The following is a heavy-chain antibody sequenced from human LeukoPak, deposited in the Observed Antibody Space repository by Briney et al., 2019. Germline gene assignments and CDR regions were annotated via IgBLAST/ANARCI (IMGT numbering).Heavy chain of an antibody. Sequence: GGSLGRSCAGSVFSVRSNYRGWVRQAAGKWLEWVSVIYSGGSTHYADSVKGRFTISRDNSKNTLYLQMNSLRAEDTAVYYCARDRLHYDSLTGYPADWGQGTLVTVSS. D-gene: IGHD3-9*01. CDR2: IYSGGST. V-gene: IGHV3-66*01. CDR3: ARDRLHYDSLTGYPAD. CDR1: VFSVRSNY. J-gene: IGHJ4*02.